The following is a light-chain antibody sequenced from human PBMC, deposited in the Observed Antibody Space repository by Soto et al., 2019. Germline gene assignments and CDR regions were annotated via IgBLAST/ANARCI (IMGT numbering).Light chain of an antibody. CDR1: QSISAW. CDR3: QQYNNYGSWT. V-gene: IGKV1-5*03. Sequence: DIQMTQSPSTLSASVGDRVTITCRASQSISAWLAWYQQKPGKAPKLLIYKASSLESGVPSRFSGSGSGTDFAITISSLQTDDFVTYYCQQYNNYGSWTFGQGTKVEIK. J-gene: IGKJ1*01. CDR2: KAS.